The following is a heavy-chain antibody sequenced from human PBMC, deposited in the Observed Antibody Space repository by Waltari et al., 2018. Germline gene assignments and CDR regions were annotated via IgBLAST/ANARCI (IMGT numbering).Heavy chain of an antibody. Sequence: EVHLVESGGGLVKPGGSLRLSCVVSGFTLSTYSMNWVRQAPGKWLGWFSSISSSNYIKYADSVKGRFTISRDTTKNSLYLQMNSLRVEDTAVYHCARDEIHVGPTNVGVTLDYWGQGTLVTVSS. D-gene: IGHD1-26*01. CDR1: GFTLSTYS. J-gene: IGHJ4*02. CDR2: ISSSNYI. V-gene: IGHV3-21*01. CDR3: ARDEIHVGPTNVGVTLDY.